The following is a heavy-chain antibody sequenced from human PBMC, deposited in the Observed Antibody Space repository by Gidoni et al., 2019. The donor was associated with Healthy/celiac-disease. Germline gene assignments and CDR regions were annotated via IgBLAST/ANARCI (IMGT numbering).Heavy chain of an antibody. D-gene: IGHD2-15*01. CDR1: GDSVSSNSAA. Sequence: QVQLQQSGPGLVKPSQTLSLTCAISGDSVSSNSAAWNWIRQSPSRGLEWLGRTYYRSKWYNDYAVSVKSRITINPDTSKNQFSLQLNSVTPEDTAVYYCAREAGYCSGGSCYSDGMDVWGQGTTVTVSS. J-gene: IGHJ6*02. CDR3: AREAGYCSGGSCYSDGMDV. V-gene: IGHV6-1*01. CDR2: TYYRSKWYN.